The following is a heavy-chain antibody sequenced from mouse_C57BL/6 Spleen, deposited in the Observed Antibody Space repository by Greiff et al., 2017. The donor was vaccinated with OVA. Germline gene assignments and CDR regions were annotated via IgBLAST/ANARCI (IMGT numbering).Heavy chain of an antibody. V-gene: IGHV1-82*01. D-gene: IGHD1-1*01. CDR3: ARSGDYYGSSYGYFDY. CDR1: GYAFSSSW. CDR2: IYPGDGDT. Sequence: VQLQQSGPELVKPGASVKISCKASGYAFSSSWMNWVKQRPGKGLEWIGRIYPGDGDTNYNGKFKGKATLTADKSSSTAYMQLSSLTSEDSAVCFCARSGDYYGSSYGYFDYWGQGTTLTVSS. J-gene: IGHJ2*01.